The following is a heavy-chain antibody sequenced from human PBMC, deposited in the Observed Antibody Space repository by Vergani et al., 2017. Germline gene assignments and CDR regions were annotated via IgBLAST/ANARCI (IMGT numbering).Heavy chain of an antibody. J-gene: IGHJ6*03. D-gene: IGHD1-26*01. CDR1: GISFNSYW. CDR2: IKSDGDST. Sequence: DVHLAESGGGFFQPGGSLRLSCSASGISFNSYWMHWVRQVPGKGLLWVSRIKSDGDSTSYADSVKGRFTISRDNAKNTLYLQMDSLRAEDTAVYYCARDGWELLDYFYYMDVWGKGTTVTVSS. CDR3: ARDGWELLDYFYYMDV. V-gene: IGHV3-74*01.